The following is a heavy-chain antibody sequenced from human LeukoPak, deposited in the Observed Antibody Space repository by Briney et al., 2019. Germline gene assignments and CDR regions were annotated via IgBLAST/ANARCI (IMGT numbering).Heavy chain of an antibody. Sequence: SETLSLTCTVSGGSISSSSYYWGWIRQPPGKGLEWIGSIYYSGSTYYNPSLKSRVTISVDTSKNQFSLKLSSVTAADTAVYCCARTYYDILTGYYAGTHDAFDIWGQGTMVTVSS. D-gene: IGHD3-9*01. J-gene: IGHJ3*02. V-gene: IGHV4-39*01. CDR2: IYYSGST. CDR3: ARTYYDILTGYYAGTHDAFDI. CDR1: GGSISSSSYY.